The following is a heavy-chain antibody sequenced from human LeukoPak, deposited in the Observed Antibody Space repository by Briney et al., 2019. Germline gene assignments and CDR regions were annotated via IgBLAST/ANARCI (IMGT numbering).Heavy chain of an antibody. CDR3: VRWLNYYDSSGYRYYFDY. CDR1: GYTFTGYY. CDR2: INPNSGGT. J-gene: IGHJ4*02. V-gene: IGHV1-2*02. D-gene: IGHD3-22*01. Sequence: GASVKVSCKASGYTFTGYYMHWVRQAPGQGLEWMGWINPNSGGTNYAQKFQGRVTMTRDTSISTAYMELSRLRSDDTAVYYCVRWLNYYDSSGYRYYFDYWGQGTLVTVSS.